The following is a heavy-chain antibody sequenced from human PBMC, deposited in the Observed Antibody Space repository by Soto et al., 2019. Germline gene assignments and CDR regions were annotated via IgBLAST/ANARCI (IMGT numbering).Heavy chain of an antibody. CDR1: GGTFSSYA. CDR2: IIPIFGTA. Sequence: SVKVSCKASGGTFSSYAISWVRQAPGQGLEWMGGIIPIFGTANYAQKFQGRVTITADESTSTAYMELSSLRSEDTAVYYCAREDTTGTPGIDYWGQGTLVTVSS. V-gene: IGHV1-69*13. D-gene: IGHD1-1*01. J-gene: IGHJ4*02. CDR3: AREDTTGTPGIDY.